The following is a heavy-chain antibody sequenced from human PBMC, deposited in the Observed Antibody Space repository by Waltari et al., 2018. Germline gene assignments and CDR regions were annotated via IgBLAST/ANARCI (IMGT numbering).Heavy chain of an antibody. CDR1: GYTFTSYD. J-gene: IGHJ4*02. CDR3: ARVSSIAARRGYY. Sequence: QVQLVQSGAEVKKPGASVRVSCKASGYTFTSYDINWVRQATGQGREWMGWKNPNSGETDYAKKCHGSTTMTRNTSRSTAYMEVSSLRSEDTAVYYCARVSSIAARRGYYWGQGTLVTVSS. CDR2: KNPNSGET. V-gene: IGHV1-8*01. D-gene: IGHD6-6*01.